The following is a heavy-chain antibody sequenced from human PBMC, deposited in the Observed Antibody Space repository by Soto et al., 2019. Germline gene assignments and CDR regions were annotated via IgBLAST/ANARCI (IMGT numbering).Heavy chain of an antibody. CDR3: AKSPNFYCSSPNCYKYYFDY. D-gene: IGHD2-2*02. CDR1: GFTFNTYG. CDR2: ISYDGSDK. Sequence: GGSLRLSCAASGFTFNTYGMHWVRQAPGKGLEWVAVISYDGSDKFYADSVKGRFTISRDNSKNALYLQMSSLRPEDTAIYYCAKSPNFYCSSPNCYKYYFDYWGQGTLVTVSS. V-gene: IGHV3-30*18. J-gene: IGHJ4*02.